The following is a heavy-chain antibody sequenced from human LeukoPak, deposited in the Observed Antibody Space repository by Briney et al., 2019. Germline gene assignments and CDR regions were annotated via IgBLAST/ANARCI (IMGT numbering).Heavy chain of an antibody. CDR2: IYNSGST. Sequence: PSETLSLTCTVSGGSISSYYWSWVRQPPGKGLEYIGYIYNSGSTNYNPSLKSRVTVSVDTSKNQFSLKLGSVTAADTAVYYCARARPDTAMAVDYWGQGTLVTVSS. J-gene: IGHJ4*02. CDR1: GGSISSYY. CDR3: ARARPDTAMAVDY. D-gene: IGHD5-18*01. V-gene: IGHV4-59*01.